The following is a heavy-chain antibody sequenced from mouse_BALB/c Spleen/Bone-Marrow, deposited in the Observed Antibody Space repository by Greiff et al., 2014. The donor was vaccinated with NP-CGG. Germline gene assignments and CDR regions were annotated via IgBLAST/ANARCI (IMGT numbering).Heavy chain of an antibody. J-gene: IGHJ3*01. Sequence: QVQLQQSGAELVRPGASVKLPCKASGYSFTIYWMNWVKQRPGQGLEWIGMIHPSDIETRLNQKFKDKATLTVDKSSNTAYMQLSSPTSEDSAVYYCARGEITAFAYWGQGTLVTVSA. V-gene: IGHV1-61*01. D-gene: IGHD2-4*01. CDR2: IHPSDIET. CDR3: ARGEITAFAY. CDR1: GYSFTIYW.